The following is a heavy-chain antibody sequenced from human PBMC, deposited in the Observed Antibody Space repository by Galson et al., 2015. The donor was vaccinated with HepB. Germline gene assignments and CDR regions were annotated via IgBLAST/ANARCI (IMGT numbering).Heavy chain of an antibody. CDR2: IIPIFGTA. CDR1: GGTFSSYV. Sequence: SVKVSCKASGGTFSSYVISWVRQAPGQGLEWMGGIIPIFGTANYAQKFQGRVTITADESTSTAYMELSSLRSEDTAVYYCARDAPPAYYDFWSGYYASGNWFDPWGQGTLVTVSS. V-gene: IGHV1-69*13. J-gene: IGHJ5*02. D-gene: IGHD3-3*01. CDR3: ARDAPPAYYDFWSGYYASGNWFDP.